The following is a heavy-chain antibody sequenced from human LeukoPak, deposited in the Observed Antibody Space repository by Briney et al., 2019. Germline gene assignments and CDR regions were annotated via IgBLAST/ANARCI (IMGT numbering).Heavy chain of an antibody. CDR3: ARDTRWNYPGMDV. D-gene: IGHD1-1*01. Sequence: PSETLSLTCTVSGGSLSSGDYYWSWIRQPPGKGLEWIGYIYYSGNTYYNPSLKSRVTISVDTSKNQFSLKLSSVTAADTAVYYCARDTRWNYPGMDVWGQGTTVTVSS. V-gene: IGHV4-30-4*01. CDR2: IYYSGNT. J-gene: IGHJ6*02. CDR1: GGSLSSGDYY.